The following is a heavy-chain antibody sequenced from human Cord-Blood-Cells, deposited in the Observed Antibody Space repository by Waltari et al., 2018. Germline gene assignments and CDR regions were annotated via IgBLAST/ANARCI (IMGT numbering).Heavy chain of an antibody. CDR2: IYYSGST. CDR1: GGSISSSSYY. D-gene: IGHD6-13*01. V-gene: IGHV4-39*01. J-gene: IGHJ3*02. Sequence: QLQLQDSGPGLVKPSETLSLTCTVSGGSISSSSYYWGWIRQPPGKGLGWIGGIYYSGSTYCHPSLKSRVTISVDTSKNQFSLKLSSVTAADTSVYYCARSYYSSDAFDIWGQGTMVTVSS. CDR3: ARSYYSSDAFDI.